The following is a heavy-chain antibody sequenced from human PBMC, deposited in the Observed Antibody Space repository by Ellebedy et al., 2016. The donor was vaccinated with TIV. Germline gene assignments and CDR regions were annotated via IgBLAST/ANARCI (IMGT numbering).Heavy chain of an antibody. CDR1: GFTFINYG. J-gene: IGHJ4*02. Sequence: GESLKISXAASGFTFINYGMHWVRQAPGKGLEWVAVIWYDGSNKYYADSVKGRFTISRDNSKNTLYLEMNSLRAEDTAVYYCAKGKGPTDYWGQGTLVTVSS. V-gene: IGHV3-33*06. CDR3: AKGKGPTDY. CDR2: IWYDGSNK.